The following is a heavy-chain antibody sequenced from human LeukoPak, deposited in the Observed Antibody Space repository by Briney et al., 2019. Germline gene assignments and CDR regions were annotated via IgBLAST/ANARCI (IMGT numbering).Heavy chain of an antibody. CDR1: GYTFTSYG. Sequence: ASVKVSCKASGYTFTSYGISWVRQAPGQGLEWMGWISTYNGNTNYAQKLQGRVTMTTDTSTSTAYMDLRSLRSDDTAVYHCARGYWCSSISCYLDYWGQGTLVTVSS. V-gene: IGHV1-18*01. CDR2: ISTYNGNT. CDR3: ARGYWCSSISCYLDY. J-gene: IGHJ4*02. D-gene: IGHD2-2*01.